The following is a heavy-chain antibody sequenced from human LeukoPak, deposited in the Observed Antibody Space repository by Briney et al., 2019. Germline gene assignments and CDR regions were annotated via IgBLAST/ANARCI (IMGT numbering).Heavy chain of an antibody. CDR2: MNQDGSEQ. D-gene: IGHD2-8*01. CDR3: SRGQGCAY. CDR1: GFDFDNYW. J-gene: IGHJ4*02. V-gene: IGHV3-7*04. Sequence: GGSLRLSCAASGFDFDNYWMTWVRQAPGKGLEWVANMNQDGSEQYYVDSVKGRFTISRDNGKKSLYLQMNSLRAEDAAVYYCSRGQGCAYWGQGTLVTVSS.